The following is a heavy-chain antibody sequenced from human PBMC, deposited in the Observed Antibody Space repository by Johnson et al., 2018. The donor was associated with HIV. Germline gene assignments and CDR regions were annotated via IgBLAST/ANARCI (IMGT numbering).Heavy chain of an antibody. V-gene: IGHV3-7*05. D-gene: IGHD3-10*01. CDR2: IKQDGSEK. CDR3: AKDQYGSSGRYAFDI. CDR1: GFTFSNYW. Sequence: VQLVESGGGLVQPGGSLRLSCAASGFTFSNYWMTWVRQAPGKGLEWVANIKQDGSEKYYVDSVKGRFTISRDNAKTSLYLQMSSLRAEDTAVYYCAKDQYGSSGRYAFDIWGQGTMVTVSS. J-gene: IGHJ3*02.